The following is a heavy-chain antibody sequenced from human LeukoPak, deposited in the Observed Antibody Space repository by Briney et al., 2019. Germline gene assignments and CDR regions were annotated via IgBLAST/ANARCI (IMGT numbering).Heavy chain of an antibody. CDR1: GFTFSSYA. CDR2: ISGSGGST. V-gene: IGHV3-23*01. Sequence: GGSLRLSCAASGFTFSSYAMSWVRQAPGEGLEWVSAISGSGGSTYYADSVKGRLTISRDNSKNTLYLQMNSLRAEDTAVYYCARGGDDFWSGYFRPFDYWGQGTLVTVSS. D-gene: IGHD3-3*01. CDR3: ARGGDDFWSGYFRPFDY. J-gene: IGHJ4*02.